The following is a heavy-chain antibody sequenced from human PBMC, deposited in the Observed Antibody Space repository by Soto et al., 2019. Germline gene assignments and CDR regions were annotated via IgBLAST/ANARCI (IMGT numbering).Heavy chain of an antibody. CDR3: ARVGYSSSWFWFFDL. CDR2: IYYSGNT. CDR1: GGSMTNYY. Sequence: QVHLLESGPGLLKSSETLSLTCIVSGGSMTNYYWSWIRQPPGKGLEWIGYIYYSGNTKYNPSLKSRVTISKDTSKNQFSLKLSSVTAADMAVYYCARVGYSSSWFWFFDLWGRGTLVTVSS. D-gene: IGHD6-13*01. V-gene: IGHV4-59*01. J-gene: IGHJ2*01.